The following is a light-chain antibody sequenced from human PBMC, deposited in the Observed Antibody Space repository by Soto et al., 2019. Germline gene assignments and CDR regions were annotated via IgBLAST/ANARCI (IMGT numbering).Light chain of an antibody. J-gene: IGKJ4*01. Sequence: IVMTQSPATLSVSPGDGVTLSCRASERLTTNLAWYQQSPGQAPRLLIYGTYTRATGIPTRFSGSGTGTEFTLTISSLESEDFAVYYCQQYNKWLRTFGGGIKVDIX. CDR2: GTY. CDR3: QQYNKWLRT. CDR1: ERLTTN. V-gene: IGKV3D-15*01.